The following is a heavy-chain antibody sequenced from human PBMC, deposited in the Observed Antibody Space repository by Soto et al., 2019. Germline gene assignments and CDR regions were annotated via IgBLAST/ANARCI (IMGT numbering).Heavy chain of an antibody. V-gene: IGHV3-23*01. D-gene: IGHD6-13*01. CDR2: ITASGTGT. Sequence: EVHLLESGGGLVHPGESLRLYCGASGFTFSTCVMTWVRQAPGKGLEWVSCITASGTGTYYADSVKGRFTISRDNSKNTMYLQMNNLRAEDTGVYYCAKGLINGRWYAEDWGQGTLVTVSS. CDR1: GFTFSTCV. CDR3: AKGLINGRWYAED. J-gene: IGHJ4*02.